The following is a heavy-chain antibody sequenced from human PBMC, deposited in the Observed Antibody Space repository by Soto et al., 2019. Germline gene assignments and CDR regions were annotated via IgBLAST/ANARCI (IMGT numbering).Heavy chain of an antibody. Sequence: SETLSLTXAVYGGSFSGYYWSWIRQPPGKGLEWIGEINHSGSTNYNPSLKSRVTISVDTSKNQFSLKLSSVTAADTAVYYCATCIMITFGGVIAPYYFDYWGQGTLVTVSS. V-gene: IGHV4-34*01. CDR1: GGSFSGYY. D-gene: IGHD3-16*02. CDR3: ATCIMITFGGVIAPYYFDY. J-gene: IGHJ4*02. CDR2: INHSGST.